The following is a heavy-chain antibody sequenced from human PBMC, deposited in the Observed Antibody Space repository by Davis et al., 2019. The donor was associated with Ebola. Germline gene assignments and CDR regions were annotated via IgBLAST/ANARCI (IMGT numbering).Heavy chain of an antibody. CDR3: ARGVGARGIGDY. D-gene: IGHD1-26*01. J-gene: IGHJ4*02. Sequence: GESLKISCAASGFTFSSYGMHWVRQAPGKGLEWVAVIWYDGSNKYYADSVKGRFTISRDNSKNTLYLQMNSLRAEDTAVYYCARGVGARGIGDYWGQGTLVTVSS. CDR1: GFTFSSYG. CDR2: IWYDGSNK. V-gene: IGHV3-33*01.